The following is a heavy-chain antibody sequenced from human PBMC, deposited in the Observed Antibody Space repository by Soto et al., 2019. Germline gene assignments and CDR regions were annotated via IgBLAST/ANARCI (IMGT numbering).Heavy chain of an antibody. V-gene: IGHV3-15*01. Sequence: GGSLRLSCAASGFTFSNAWMSWVRQAPGKGLEWVGRIKSKTDGGTTDYAAPVKGRFTISRDDSKNTLYLQMNSLKTEDTAVYYCTTDPPLGIAAADAFEYGMDVWGQGTTVTVSS. CDR2: IKSKTDGGTT. CDR1: GFTFSNAW. D-gene: IGHD6-13*01. J-gene: IGHJ6*02. CDR3: TTDPPLGIAAADAFEYGMDV.